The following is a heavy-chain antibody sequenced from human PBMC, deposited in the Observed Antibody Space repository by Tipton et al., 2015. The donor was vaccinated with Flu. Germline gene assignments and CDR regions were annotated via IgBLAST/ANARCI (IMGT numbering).Heavy chain of an antibody. V-gene: IGHV3-11*01. J-gene: IGHJ4*02. CDR3: ARDLSYSSGWYNY. Sequence: GSLRLSCAASGFTFSDYYMGWIRQAPGKGLEWVSYISSSGSTIYYADSVKGRFTISRDNAKNSLYLQMNSLRAEDTAVYYCARDLSYSSGWYNYWGQGTLVTVSS. D-gene: IGHD6-19*01. CDR2: ISSSGSTI. CDR1: GFTFSDYY.